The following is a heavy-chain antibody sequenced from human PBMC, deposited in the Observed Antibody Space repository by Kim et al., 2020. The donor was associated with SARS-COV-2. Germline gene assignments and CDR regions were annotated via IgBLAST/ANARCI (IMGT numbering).Heavy chain of an antibody. J-gene: IGHJ4*02. V-gene: IGHV3-11*04. CDR1: GFTFSGYY. D-gene: IGHD3-9*01. CDR2: ISARSTKR. CDR3: ATTGYEPDY. Sequence: GGSLRLSCAASGFTFSGYYMGWIRQAPGKGPQWVSYISARSTKRLYADSVKGRFTISRDNAKNSLYLQMNSLKLEDSAIYYCATTGYEPDYWGQGTLVTVSS.